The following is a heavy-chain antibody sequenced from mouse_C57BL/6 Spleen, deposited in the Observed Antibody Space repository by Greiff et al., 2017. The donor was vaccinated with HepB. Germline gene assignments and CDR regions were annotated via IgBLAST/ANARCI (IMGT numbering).Heavy chain of an antibody. V-gene: IGHV14-2*01. CDR1: GFNIKDYY. CDR2: IDPEDGET. J-gene: IGHJ4*01. CDR3: ARDYGWQRYYAMDY. Sequence: VHVKQSGAELVKPGASVKLSCTASGFNIKDYYMHWVKQRTEQGLEWIGRIDPEDGETKYAPKFQGKATITADTSSNTAYLQLSSLTSEDTAVYYCARDYGWQRYYAMDYWGQGTSVTVSS. D-gene: IGHD1-1*01.